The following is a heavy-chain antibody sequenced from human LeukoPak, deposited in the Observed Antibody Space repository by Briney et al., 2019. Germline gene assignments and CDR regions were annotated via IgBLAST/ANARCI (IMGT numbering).Heavy chain of an antibody. CDR1: GFTFSSYE. V-gene: IGHV3-48*03. Sequence: PGGSLRLSCAASGFTFSSYEMNWVRQAPGKGLEWVSYISSSGSRIDYAGSVKGRFTMSRDNAKNSLYLQMNSLRAEDTAVYYCAKDSQHYYGSGSYYKNGPYFDYWGQGTLVTVSS. CDR3: AKDSQHYYGSGSYYKNGPYFDY. D-gene: IGHD3-10*01. CDR2: ISSSGSRI. J-gene: IGHJ4*02.